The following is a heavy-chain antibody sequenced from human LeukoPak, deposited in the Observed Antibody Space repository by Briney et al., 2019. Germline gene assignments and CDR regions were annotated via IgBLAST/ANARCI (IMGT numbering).Heavy chain of an antibody. J-gene: IGHJ3*02. D-gene: IGHD1-26*01. Sequence: GGSLRLSCAASGFTFSSYAMHWVRQAPGKGLEWVAVISYDGTDKYYADSVKGRFTISRDNSKNTLYVQMNSLRAEDTAVYYCARGSFGAGVGATMDDACDIWGQGTMVTVSS. CDR2: ISYDGTDK. CDR3: ARGSFGAGVGATMDDACDI. CDR1: GFTFSSYA. V-gene: IGHV3-30-3*01.